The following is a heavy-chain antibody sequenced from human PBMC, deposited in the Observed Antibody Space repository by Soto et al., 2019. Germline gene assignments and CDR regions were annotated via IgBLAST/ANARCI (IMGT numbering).Heavy chain of an antibody. CDR1: GYSSTDYH. D-gene: IGHD2-8*01. CDR3: AKGDSTDCSNGVCSFFYNHDMDV. V-gene: IGHV1-2*04. J-gene: IGHJ6*02. Sequence: ASVKVSCKASGYSSTDYHIHWVRQAPGQGLEWLGRINPKSGGTSTAQKFQGWVTMTTDTSISTASMELTRLTSDDTAIYYCAKGDSTDCSNGVCSFFYNHDMDVWGQGTTVTVSS. CDR2: INPKSGGT.